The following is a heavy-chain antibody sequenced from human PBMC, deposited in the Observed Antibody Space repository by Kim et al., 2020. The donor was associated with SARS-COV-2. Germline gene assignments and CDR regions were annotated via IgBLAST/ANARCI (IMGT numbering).Heavy chain of an antibody. CDR1: GFTFTSSA. J-gene: IGHJ6*02. V-gene: IGHV1-58*02. CDR2: IVVGSGNT. CDR3: AADRLGGGNSGYYYYGMDV. Sequence: SVKVSCKASGFTFTSSAMQWVRQARGQRLEWIGWIVVGSGNTNYAQKFQERVTITRDMSTSTAYMELSSLRSEDTAVYYCAADRLGGGNSGYYYYGMDVWGQGTTVTVSS. D-gene: IGHD2-21*02.